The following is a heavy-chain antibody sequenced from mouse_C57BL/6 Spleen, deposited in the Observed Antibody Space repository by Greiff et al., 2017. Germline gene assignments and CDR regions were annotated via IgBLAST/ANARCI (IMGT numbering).Heavy chain of an antibody. J-gene: IGHJ4*01. D-gene: IGHD1-1*01. CDR3: ARRGYYGSSYAMDY. CDR2: INPSTGGT. CDR1: GYSFTGYY. Sequence: EVQLQQSGPELVKPGASVKISCKASGYSFTGYYMHWVKQSSEKSLEWIGEINPSTGGTSYNQKFKGKATLTVDKSSSTAYMQLKSLTSEDSAVYYCARRGYYGSSYAMDYWGQGTSVTVSS. V-gene: IGHV1-43*01.